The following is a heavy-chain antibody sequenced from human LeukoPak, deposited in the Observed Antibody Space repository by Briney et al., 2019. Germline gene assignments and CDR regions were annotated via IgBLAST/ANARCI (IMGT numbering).Heavy chain of an antibody. D-gene: IGHD3-22*01. CDR3: AKDLRYYDSSGYYSDAFDI. CDR1: GITFSSYG. V-gene: IGHV3-23*01. J-gene: IGHJ3*02. CDR2: ISGSGGST. Sequence: GSLRLSCAASGITFSSYGMSWVRQAPGKGLEWVSAISGSGGSTYYADSAKGRFTISRDNSKNTLYLQMNSLRAEDTAVYYCAKDLRYYDSSGYYSDAFDIWGQGTMVTVSS.